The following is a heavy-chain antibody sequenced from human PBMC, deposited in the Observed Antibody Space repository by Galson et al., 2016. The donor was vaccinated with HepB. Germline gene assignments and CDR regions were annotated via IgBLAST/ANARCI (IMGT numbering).Heavy chain of an antibody. V-gene: IGHV3-30*04. J-gene: IGHJ4*02. D-gene: IGHD6-13*01. Sequence: SLRLSCAASGFTFSSYKMHWVRQAPGKGLDWVAVILSDGSDKYYADSVKGRFTISRDNSKDTLYLQMNSPRAEDTAVYYCARDQYVRGSGWYSASGCWGQGTLVTVSS. CDR1: GFTFSSYK. CDR3: ARDQYVRGSGWYSASGC. CDR2: ILSDGSDK.